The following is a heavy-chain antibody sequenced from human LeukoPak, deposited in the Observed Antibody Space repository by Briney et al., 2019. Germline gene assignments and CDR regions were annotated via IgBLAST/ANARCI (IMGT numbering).Heavy chain of an antibody. Sequence: GGSLRLSCTGSGLTFGDYTVSWVRQAPGRGLEWVGFIRSKAYGGTTAYAAAAKGRFTISRDDSKSIASLQMNSLKTEDTAVYFCSVGSRVTYIPTFDLWGQGTLVTVSS. CDR3: SVGSRVTYIPTFDL. D-gene: IGHD2-21*01. CDR1: GLTFGDYT. V-gene: IGHV3-49*04. J-gene: IGHJ5*02. CDR2: IRSKAYGGTT.